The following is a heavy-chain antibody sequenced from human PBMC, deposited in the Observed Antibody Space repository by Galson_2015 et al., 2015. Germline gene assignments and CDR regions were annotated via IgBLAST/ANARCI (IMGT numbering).Heavy chain of an antibody. Sequence: SLRLSCAASGFTFSSYAMSWVRQAPGKGLEWVSAISGSGGSTYYADSVKGRFTISRDNPKNTLYLQMNSLRAEDTAVYYCANGPTNYYGSGSYGEAGKYWGQGTLVTVSS. D-gene: IGHD3-10*01. CDR3: ANGPTNYYGSGSYGEAGKY. J-gene: IGHJ4*02. V-gene: IGHV3-23*01. CDR2: ISGSGGST. CDR1: GFTFSSYA.